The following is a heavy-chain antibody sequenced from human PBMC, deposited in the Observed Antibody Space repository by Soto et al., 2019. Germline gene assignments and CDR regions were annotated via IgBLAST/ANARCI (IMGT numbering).Heavy chain of an antibody. CDR1: GYTLTELS. D-gene: IGHD2-2*01. CDR2: FDPEDGET. CDR3: ATVGRYCISTSCSGNWFDP. V-gene: IGHV1-24*01. Sequence: ASVKVSCKVSGYTLTELSIHWVRQAPGKGLEWMGGFDPEDGETIYAQKFQGRVTMTEDTSTDTAYMELSSLRSEDTAVYYCATVGRYCISTSCSGNWFDPWGQGTLVTVS. J-gene: IGHJ5*02.